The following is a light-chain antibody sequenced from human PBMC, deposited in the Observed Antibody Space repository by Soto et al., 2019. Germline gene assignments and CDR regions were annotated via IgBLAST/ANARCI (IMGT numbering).Light chain of an antibody. J-gene: IGLJ1*01. Sequence: SVLTQPPSASGFAVHAVTISCTGTSSDVGGYNYVSWYQQHPGKAPKLMIYEVSKRPSGVPGRFSGSKSGNMASLTVSGLQAEDEADYYCSSFAGSNNYVFGIGTKVTVL. CDR3: SSFAGSNNYV. CDR1: SSDVGGYNY. V-gene: IGLV2-8*01. CDR2: EVS.